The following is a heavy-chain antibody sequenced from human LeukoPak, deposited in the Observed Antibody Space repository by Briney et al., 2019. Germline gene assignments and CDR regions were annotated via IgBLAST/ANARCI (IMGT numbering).Heavy chain of an antibody. CDR1: GYTFTGYY. CDR2: INPNSGGT. V-gene: IGHV1-2*02. Sequence: GASVKVSFYSTGYTFTGYYMHWVRQAPGQGLEWMGWINPNSGGTNYAQKFQGRVTMTRDTSISTAYMELSRLRSDDTAVYYCARIPDYGDYPSYYYMDVWGKGTTVTVSS. CDR3: ARIPDYGDYPSYYYMDV. J-gene: IGHJ6*03. D-gene: IGHD4-17*01.